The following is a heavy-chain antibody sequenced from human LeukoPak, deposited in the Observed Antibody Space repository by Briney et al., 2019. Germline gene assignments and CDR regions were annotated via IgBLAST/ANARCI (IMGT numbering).Heavy chain of an antibody. Sequence: GESLKISCKGSGYSFTSYWIGWVRQMPGKGLEWMGIIYPGDSDTRYSPSFQGQVTISADKSISTAYLQWSSLKASDTSMYYCARAQTYDFWSGYYHYWGQGTLDTVSS. CDR2: IYPGDSDT. CDR3: ARAQTYDFWSGYYHY. J-gene: IGHJ4*02. V-gene: IGHV5-51*01. D-gene: IGHD3-3*01. CDR1: GYSFTSYW.